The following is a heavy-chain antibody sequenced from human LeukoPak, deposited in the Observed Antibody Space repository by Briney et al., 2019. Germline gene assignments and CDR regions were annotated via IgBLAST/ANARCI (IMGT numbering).Heavy chain of an antibody. CDR3: ASVLLWFGAHY. CDR1: GGSISSSNW. Sequence: SETLSLTCAVSGGSISSSNWWSGVRQPPGKGLEWIGEIYHSGSTNYNPSLKSRVTISVDKSKNQFSLKLSSVTAADTAVYYCASVLLWFGAHYWGQGTLVTVSS. J-gene: IGHJ4*02. V-gene: IGHV4-4*02. D-gene: IGHD3-10*01. CDR2: IYHSGST.